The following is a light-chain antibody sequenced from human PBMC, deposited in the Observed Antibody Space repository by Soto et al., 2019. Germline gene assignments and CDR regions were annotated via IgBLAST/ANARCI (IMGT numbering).Light chain of an antibody. CDR3: QQYGSSHT. CDR2: GAS. V-gene: IGKV3-20*01. Sequence: EIVLTQSPGTLSLSPGERATLSCRASQSVSSSYLAWYQQKPGQAPRLLIYGASSRATGIPDRFSGSGSGTDFTLTISRREPEAFAVYYCQQYGSSHTFGQGTKLEIK. J-gene: IGKJ2*01. CDR1: QSVSSSY.